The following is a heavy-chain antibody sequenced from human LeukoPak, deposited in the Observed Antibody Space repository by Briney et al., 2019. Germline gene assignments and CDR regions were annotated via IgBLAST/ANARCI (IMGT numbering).Heavy chain of an antibody. V-gene: IGHV1-18*04. J-gene: IGHJ6*04. Sequence: ASVKVSCKASGYTFTSYGISWVRQAPGQGLEWMGWISAYNGNTNYAQKLQGRVTMTTDTSTSTAYMELRSLRSDDTAVYYCAGDVAQQLVYWPGRYGMDVWGKGTTVTVSS. D-gene: IGHD6-13*01. CDR3: AGDVAQQLVYWPGRYGMDV. CDR2: ISAYNGNT. CDR1: GYTFTSYG.